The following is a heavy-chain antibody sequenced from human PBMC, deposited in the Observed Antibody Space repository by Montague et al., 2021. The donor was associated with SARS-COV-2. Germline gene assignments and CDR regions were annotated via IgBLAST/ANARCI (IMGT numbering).Heavy chain of an antibody. CDR3: ARHRRYDVVTCYPDF. J-gene: IGHJ4*02. CDR2: ISNGGRT. CDR1: GGSFDSDNFF. V-gene: IGHV4-39*01. Sequence: TMSLTCSVSGGSFDSDNFFWGWIRQPPGKRLEWIGVISNGGRTFDNPSLKSRATISVHTSRNQLSLSVKSVTAADTAVYYCARHRRYDVVTCYPDFWGQGILVTVSS. D-gene: IGHD3-9*01.